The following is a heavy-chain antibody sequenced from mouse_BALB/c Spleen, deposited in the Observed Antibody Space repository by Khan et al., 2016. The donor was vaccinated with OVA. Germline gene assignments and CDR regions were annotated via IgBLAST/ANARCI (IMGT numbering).Heavy chain of an antibody. CDR3: ASSYYYGSSTWFAY. CDR1: GYTFSSYW. V-gene: IGHV1-69*02. J-gene: IGHJ3*01. CDR2: IDPSDSHT. Sequence: QVQLQQPGAELVKPGASVKLSCKASGYTFSSYWMHWVKQRPGQGLEWIGEIDPSDSHTNYNHKFKGKATLNVDKSSSKAYMHHSSLPSEDSAVDYCASSYYYGSSTWFAYWGQGTLVTLSA. D-gene: IGHD1-1*01.